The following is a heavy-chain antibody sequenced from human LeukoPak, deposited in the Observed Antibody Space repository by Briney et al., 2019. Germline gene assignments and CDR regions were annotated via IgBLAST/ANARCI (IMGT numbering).Heavy chain of an antibody. J-gene: IGHJ4*02. CDR2: IYHSGST. CDR1: GYSISSGYY. D-gene: IGHD3-22*01. CDR3: ARDYRMTMMVD. Sequence: TSETLSLTCTVSGYSISSGYYWGWIRQPPGKGLEWIGSIYHSGSTYYNPSLKSRVTISVDTSKNQFSLKVTSVTAADTAVYYCARDYRMTMMVDWGQGTLVSVSS. V-gene: IGHV4-38-2*02.